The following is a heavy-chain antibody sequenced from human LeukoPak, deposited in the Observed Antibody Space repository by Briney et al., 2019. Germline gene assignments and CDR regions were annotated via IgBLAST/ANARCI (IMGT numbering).Heavy chain of an antibody. CDR3: AREYYYDSSGYHGDYFDY. D-gene: IGHD3-22*01. V-gene: IGHV1-69*13. J-gene: IGHJ4*02. CDR1: GGTFSSYA. CDR2: IIPIFGTA. Sequence: SVKVSCKASGGTFSSYAISWVRQAPGQGLEWMGGIIPIFGTANYAQKFQGRVTITADESTSTAYMELSSLRSEDTAVYYCAREYYYDSSGYHGDYFDYWGQGTLVTVSS.